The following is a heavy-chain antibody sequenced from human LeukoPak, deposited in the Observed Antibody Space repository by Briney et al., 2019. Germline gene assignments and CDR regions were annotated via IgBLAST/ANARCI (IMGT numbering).Heavy chain of an antibody. Sequence: LSLTCTVSGGSISSGGYYWSWVRQAPGKGLEWVSAISGRGGSTYYADSVKGRFTISRDNSKNTLYLQMNSLRAEDTAVYYCAKTLWESYSGSYYYYYGMDVWGQGTTVTVSS. J-gene: IGHJ6*02. CDR2: ISGRGGST. D-gene: IGHD1-26*01. CDR3: AKTLWESYSGSYYYYYGMDV. CDR1: GGSISSGGYY. V-gene: IGHV3-23*01.